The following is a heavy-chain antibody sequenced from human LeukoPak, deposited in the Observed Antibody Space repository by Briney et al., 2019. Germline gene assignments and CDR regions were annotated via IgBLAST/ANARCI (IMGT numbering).Heavy chain of an antibody. J-gene: IGHJ4*02. CDR1: GYTLTELS. CDR3: ATDLATEAPYGGSLWY. D-gene: IGHD4/OR15-4a*01. CDR2: FDPEEGET. Sequence: ASVKVSCKVSGYTLTELSMHWVRQAPGKGLEWMGGFDPEEGETIYAQKFKGRVTMTEDTSTDTAYMELSSLRSEDTAVYYCATDLATEAPYGGSLWYWGQGTLVTVSS. V-gene: IGHV1-24*01.